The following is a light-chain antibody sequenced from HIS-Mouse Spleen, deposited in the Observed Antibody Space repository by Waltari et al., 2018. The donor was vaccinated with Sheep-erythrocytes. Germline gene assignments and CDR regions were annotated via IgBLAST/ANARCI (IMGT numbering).Light chain of an antibody. CDR2: GTS. CDR1: QSVSSN. Sequence: EIVMTQSPATLSVSPGERATLSCRASQSVSSNLAWYQQKPGQAPRVPIYGTSTRATGIPARLSGSGSGTEFTLTISSMQSEDFAVYYCQQYNNWPPPYTFGQGTKLEIK. J-gene: IGKJ2*01. V-gene: IGKV3-15*01. CDR3: QQYNNWPPPYT.